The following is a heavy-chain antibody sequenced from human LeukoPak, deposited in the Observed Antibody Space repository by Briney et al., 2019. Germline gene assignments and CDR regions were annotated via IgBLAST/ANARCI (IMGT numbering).Heavy chain of an antibody. D-gene: IGHD5-18*01. V-gene: IGHV3-11*05. CDR3: ARGGYNDY. CDR2: ISSSSDYT. CDR1: GFTFSDYY. Sequence: GGSLRLSCAASGFTFSDYYMSWIRQAPGKGLEGVSYISSSSDYTNYADSVKGRFTVSRDNAKNTLYLQMNRLRAEDTAVYYCARGGYNDYWGQGTLVIVSS. J-gene: IGHJ4*02.